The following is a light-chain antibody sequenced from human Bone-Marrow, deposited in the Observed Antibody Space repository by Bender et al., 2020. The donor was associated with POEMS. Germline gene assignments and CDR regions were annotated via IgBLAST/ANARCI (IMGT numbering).Light chain of an antibody. V-gene: IGLV3-19*01. J-gene: IGLJ2*01. CDR1: SLRIYY. Sequence: SSELTQDPAVSVALGQTVRITCQGDSLRIYYASWYQQKSGQAPVLVVHGTNNRPSGISDRFSGSSSRNTASLTISGTQAMDEGDYYCQAWDSSVVFGGGTKVTVL. CDR2: GTN. CDR3: QAWDSSVV.